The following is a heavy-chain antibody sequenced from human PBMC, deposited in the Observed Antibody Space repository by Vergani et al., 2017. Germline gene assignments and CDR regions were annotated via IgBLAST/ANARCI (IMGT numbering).Heavy chain of an antibody. CDR2: INHSGST. CDR3: ARGYCSGGSCYSLYYYYYMDV. J-gene: IGHJ6*03. D-gene: IGHD2-15*01. V-gene: IGHV4-34*01. Sequence: QVQLQESGPGLVKPSETLSLTCTVSGGSFSGYYWSWIRQPPGKGLEWIGEINHSGSTNYNPSLKSRVTISVDTSKNQFSLKLSSVTAADTAVYYCARGYCSGGSCYSLYYYYYMDVWGKGTTVTVSS. CDR1: GGSFSGYY.